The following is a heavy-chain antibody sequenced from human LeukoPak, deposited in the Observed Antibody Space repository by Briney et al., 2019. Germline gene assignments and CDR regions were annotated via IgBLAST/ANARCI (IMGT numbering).Heavy chain of an antibody. CDR3: ARRGLIDY. D-gene: IGHD3/OR15-3a*01. Sequence: PSETLSLTCTVSGGSISGSFYYWGWIRQPPGKGLKWIGSIYYSGSTYYNPSLKSRVTISVDTSKNQLSLNLSSVTAADTAVYYCARRGLIDYWGQGTLVTVSS. CDR2: IYYSGST. V-gene: IGHV4-39*01. J-gene: IGHJ4*02. CDR1: GGSISGSFYY.